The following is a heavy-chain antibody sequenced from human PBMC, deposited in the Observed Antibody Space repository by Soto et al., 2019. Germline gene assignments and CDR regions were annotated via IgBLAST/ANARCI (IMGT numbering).Heavy chain of an antibody. CDR1: GYTFTSYA. CDR3: ATAYPYGGNSEGGY. Sequence: GASVKVSCKASGYTFTSYAMHWVRQAPGQRLEWMGWINAGNGNTKYSQKFQGRVTITRDTSASTAYMELSSLRSEDTAVYYCATAYPYGGNSEGGYWGQGTLVTVSS. V-gene: IGHV1-3*01. D-gene: IGHD2-21*02. J-gene: IGHJ4*02. CDR2: INAGNGNT.